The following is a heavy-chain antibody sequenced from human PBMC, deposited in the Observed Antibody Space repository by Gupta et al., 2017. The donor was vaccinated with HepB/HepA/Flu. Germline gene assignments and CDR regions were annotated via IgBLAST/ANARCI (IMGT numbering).Heavy chain of an antibody. V-gene: IGHV5-51*01. Sequence: EVQLVQSGAAVIKPGESLKISCKTSGYNFISYWIGWVRQMPGKGLEWMGIIYPGDSDTSYSPSFQGQVTISADKSISTAYLQWSSLRASDTAMYYCARHARVAGTGPLDYWGQGTLVTVSS. D-gene: IGHD6-19*01. J-gene: IGHJ4*02. CDR2: IYPGDSDT. CDR3: ARHARVAGTGPLDY. CDR1: GYNFISYW.